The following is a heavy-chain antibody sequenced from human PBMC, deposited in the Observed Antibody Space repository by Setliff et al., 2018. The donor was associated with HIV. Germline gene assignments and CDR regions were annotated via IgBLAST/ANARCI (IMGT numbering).Heavy chain of an antibody. CDR2: INQDGSVK. D-gene: IGHD3-3*01. V-gene: IGHV3-7*01. CDR3: AVFGVVSYYYMDV. Sequence: GGSLRLSCAASGFIFSDFWMTWVRRAPGKGLEWVANINQDGSVKYYMDSVKGRFSISRDNADNSLYLQMNSLRAEDTAVYYCAVFGVVSYYYMDVWGKGTTVTVSS. CDR1: GFIFSDFW. J-gene: IGHJ6*03.